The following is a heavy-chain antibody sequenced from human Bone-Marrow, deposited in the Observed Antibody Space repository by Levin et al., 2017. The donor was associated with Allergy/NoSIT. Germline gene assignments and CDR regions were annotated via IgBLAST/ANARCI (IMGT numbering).Heavy chain of an antibody. V-gene: IGHV4-59*01. CDR1: GGSTNSYF. J-gene: IGHJ4*02. D-gene: IGHD3-22*01. CDR2: INYLGST. Sequence: SQTLSLPCTVSGGSTNSYFWNWIRQSPGKGLEWIGYINYLGSTNYNPSLQSRVSILRGSSKNQFSLKLSSVTAADTAVYFCAKETDSTGYYGFDSWGQGTLVTVSS. CDR3: AKETDSTGYYGFDS.